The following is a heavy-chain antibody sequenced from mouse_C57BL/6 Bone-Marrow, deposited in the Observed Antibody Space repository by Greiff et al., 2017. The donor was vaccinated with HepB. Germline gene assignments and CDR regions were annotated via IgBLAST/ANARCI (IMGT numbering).Heavy chain of an antibody. D-gene: IGHD1-1*01. CDR2: IYPGNSDT. CDR3: TRTPYYYGSSYVGGDY. J-gene: IGHJ4*01. V-gene: IGHV1-5*01. CDR1: GYTFTSYW. Sequence: VQLQQSGTVLARPGASVKMSCKTSGYTFTSYWMHWVKQRPGQGLEWIGAIYPGNSDTSYNQKFKGKAKLTAVTSASTAYMELSSLTHEDSAVYYCTRTPYYYGSSYVGGDYWGQGTSVTVSS.